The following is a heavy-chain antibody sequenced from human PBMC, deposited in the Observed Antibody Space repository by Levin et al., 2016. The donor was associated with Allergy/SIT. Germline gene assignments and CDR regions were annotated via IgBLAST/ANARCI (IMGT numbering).Heavy chain of an antibody. CDR2: IYYSGST. Sequence: SETLSLTCTVSGGSISSSSYYWGWIRQPPGKGLEWIGSIYYSGSTYYNPSLKSRVTISVDTSKNQFSLKLSSVTAADTAVYYCARLPGARGYSPAWYMDVWGKGTTVTVSS. CDR1: GGSISSSSYY. V-gene: IGHV4-39*01. D-gene: IGHD3-22*01. CDR3: ARLPGARGYSPAWYMDV. J-gene: IGHJ6*03.